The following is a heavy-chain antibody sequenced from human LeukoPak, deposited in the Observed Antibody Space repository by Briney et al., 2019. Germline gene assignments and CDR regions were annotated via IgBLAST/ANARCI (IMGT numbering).Heavy chain of an antibody. CDR2: INPNSGGT. J-gene: IGHJ4*02. CDR3: ARVSGSSWYRKQYYFDY. Sequence: SVNVSCKASGYTFTGYYMHWVRQAPGQGLEWMGWINPNSGGTNYAQKFQGRVTMTRDTSISTAYMELSRLRSDDTAVYYCARVSGSSWYRKQYYFDYWGQGTLVTLSS. D-gene: IGHD6-13*01. V-gene: IGHV1-2*02. CDR1: GYTFTGYY.